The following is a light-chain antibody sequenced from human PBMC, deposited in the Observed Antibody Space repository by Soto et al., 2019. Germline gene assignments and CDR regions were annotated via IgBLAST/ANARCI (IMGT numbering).Light chain of an antibody. CDR3: QRRSNWPSIT. CDR2: DAS. V-gene: IGKV3-11*01. CDR1: QSVSSY. Sequence: EIVMTQSPATLSVSPGERATLSCRASQSVSSYLAWYQQKPGQAPRLLIYDASNRATGIPARFSGSGSGTDFTLTINSLEPEDSAVYYCQRRSNWPSITFGQGTRLEIK. J-gene: IGKJ5*01.